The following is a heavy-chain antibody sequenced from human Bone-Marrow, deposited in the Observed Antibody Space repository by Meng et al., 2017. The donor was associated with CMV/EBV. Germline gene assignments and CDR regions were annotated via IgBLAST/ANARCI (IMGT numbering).Heavy chain of an antibody. CDR3: ASGAGDY. CDR2: IHPGDSDT. D-gene: IGHD1-26*01. J-gene: IGHJ4*02. CDR1: GYTFTTFW. V-gene: IGHV5-51*01. Sequence: GGSLRLSCKGSGYTFTTFWITWVRQMPGKGLEWMGVIHPGDSDTTYSPTFEGQVTFSADKSISTVYLHWSYLNASDTAMYYCASGAGDYWGQGTLVTVSS.